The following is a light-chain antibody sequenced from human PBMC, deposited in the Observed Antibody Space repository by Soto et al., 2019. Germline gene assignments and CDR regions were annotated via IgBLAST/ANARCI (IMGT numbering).Light chain of an antibody. J-gene: IGKJ5*01. Sequence: IGLTQSPATVSVSPGERASLSCGASQNVFSNLSWYQQKPGQAPRLLIYGASTRATGVPARFSGSGSGTEFTLTISSLQSEDVAVYWCQQYNNWPLPFGPGTRLAIK. CDR3: QQYNNWPLP. CDR2: GAS. CDR1: QNVFSN. V-gene: IGKV3D-15*01.